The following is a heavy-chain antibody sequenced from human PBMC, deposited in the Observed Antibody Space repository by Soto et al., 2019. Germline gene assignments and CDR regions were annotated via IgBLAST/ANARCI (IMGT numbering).Heavy chain of an antibody. Sequence: PGGSLRLAFSASGFNLSNHWMHWVRQRPAEGLVWVSRITSDGKSKAYAESVKGRFAISRDNAKNTLYLQMNGLTAEDTAVYYCARESGDWPLNWFDPWGQGTLVTVSS. CDR3: ARESGDWPLNWFDP. V-gene: IGHV3-74*01. J-gene: IGHJ5*02. CDR1: GFNLSNHW. CDR2: ITSDGKSK. D-gene: IGHD2-21*02.